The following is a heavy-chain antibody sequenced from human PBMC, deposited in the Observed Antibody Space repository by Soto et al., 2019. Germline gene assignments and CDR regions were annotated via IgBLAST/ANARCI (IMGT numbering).Heavy chain of an antibody. CDR2: IIPIYGIA. J-gene: IGHJ4*02. CDR3: CLLPG. CDR1: GGSFSTFA. D-gene: IGHD3-10*01. V-gene: IGHV1-69*13. Sequence: SVKVSCKTSGGSFSTFAISWVRQAPGQGLEWVGGIIPIYGIATYAQKFQARVSISADESTSTCTMHLSSLPCEDSAIFYCCLLPGWGQGTQVTVSS.